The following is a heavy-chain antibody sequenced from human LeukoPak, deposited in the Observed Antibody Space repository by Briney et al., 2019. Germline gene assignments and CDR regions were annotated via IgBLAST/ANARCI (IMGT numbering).Heavy chain of an antibody. CDR3: ARRSVAGPEGFYNWFDP. V-gene: IGHV5-51*01. Sequence: GESLKISCKGSGYTFTNYWIGWVRQMPGKGLEWMGIIYPGDSDTRYSPSFQGQVTISADKSISTAYLQWSSLKASDTAMYYCARRSVAGPEGFYNWFDPWGQGTLVTVSS. CDR1: GYTFTNYW. CDR2: IYPGDSDT. D-gene: IGHD6-19*01. J-gene: IGHJ5*02.